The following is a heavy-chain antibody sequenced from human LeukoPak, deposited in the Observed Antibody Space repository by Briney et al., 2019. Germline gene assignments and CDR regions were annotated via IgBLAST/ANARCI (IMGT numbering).Heavy chain of an antibody. CDR2: INPNSGDT. V-gene: IGHV1-2*02. CDR3: ARDYYDSSDFEYFQH. Sequence: ASVKVSCEASGYSFTGYYIHWVRQAPGQGLEWMAWINPNSGDTNFAQKFQGRVTMTRDTSISTVYMELSRLRSDDTAVFFCARDYYDSSDFEYFQHWGQGTLVTVSS. J-gene: IGHJ1*01. D-gene: IGHD3-22*01. CDR1: GYSFTGYY.